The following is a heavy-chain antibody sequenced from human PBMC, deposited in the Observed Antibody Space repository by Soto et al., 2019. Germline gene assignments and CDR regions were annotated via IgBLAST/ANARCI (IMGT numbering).Heavy chain of an antibody. CDR2: INPNSGGT. J-gene: IGHJ4*02. V-gene: IGHV1-2*04. CDR1: GYTFTGYY. CDR3: ARGIATTVTTSPLGY. D-gene: IGHD4-17*01. Sequence: GASVKVSCKASGYTFTGYYMHWVRQAPGQGLEWMGWINPNSGGTNYAQKFQGWVTMTRDTSISTAYMELSRLRSDDTAVYYCARGIATTVTTSPLGYWGQGTLVTVSS.